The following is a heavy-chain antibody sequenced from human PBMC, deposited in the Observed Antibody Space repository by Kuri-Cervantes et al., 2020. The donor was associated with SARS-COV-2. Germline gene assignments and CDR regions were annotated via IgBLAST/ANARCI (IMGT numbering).Heavy chain of an antibody. D-gene: IGHD6-19*01. V-gene: IGHV4-59*08. Sequence: SETLSLTCTVSGGSISSYYWSWIRQPPGKGLEWIGYIYYSGSTNYNPSLKSRVTRSVDTSKNQFSLKLSSVTAADTAVYYCARQGSSGWYLGYWGQGTLVTVSS. CDR2: IYYSGST. J-gene: IGHJ4*02. CDR1: GGSISSYY. CDR3: ARQGSSGWYLGY.